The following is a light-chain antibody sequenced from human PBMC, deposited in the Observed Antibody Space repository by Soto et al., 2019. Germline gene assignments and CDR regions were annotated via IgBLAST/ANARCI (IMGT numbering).Light chain of an antibody. CDR2: DVS. CDR1: SSDVGVYNY. Sequence: QSVLTQARSSSGAHRSSIPISSTGPSSDVGVYNYVSRYQQYPGKAPKIMIYDVSKRHSGVPDCFSGSKSDNTASLTSSGLQAEDEADCDCCSYAGSYTFVFGIRSKVIGL. V-gene: IGLV2-11*01. J-gene: IGLJ1*01. CDR3: CSYAGSYTFV.